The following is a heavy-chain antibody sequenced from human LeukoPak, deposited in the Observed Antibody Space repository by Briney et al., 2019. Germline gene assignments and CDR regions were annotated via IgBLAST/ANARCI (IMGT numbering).Heavy chain of an antibody. D-gene: IGHD4-17*01. CDR1: GFTFSSYA. CDR3: ARARATVTRISSFDI. Sequence: GSLRLSCAASGFTFSSYAIHWVRQAPGKGLEWVAVISFDGTHDFYADSVKGRFTISRDNSKNTLYLQMNSLRADDTAVYYCARARATVTRISSFDIWGQGTMVTVSS. J-gene: IGHJ3*02. V-gene: IGHV3-30*04. CDR2: ISFDGTHD.